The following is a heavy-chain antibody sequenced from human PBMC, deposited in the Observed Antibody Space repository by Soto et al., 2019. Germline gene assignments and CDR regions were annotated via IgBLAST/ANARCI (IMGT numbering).Heavy chain of an antibody. Sequence: QITLKESGPSLVKPTQTLTLTCTFSGFSLSSSGVGVGWISQSPGKALEWLAVIHWNDDNHYSPSLKSRLTITKDTSKNQVVLTMTNMDPVDTGTYYCAHRRINYGMNVWGQGTTVTVSS. CDR3: AHRRINYGMNV. V-gene: IGHV2-5*01. J-gene: IGHJ6*02. CDR1: GFSLSSSGVG. CDR2: IHWNDDN.